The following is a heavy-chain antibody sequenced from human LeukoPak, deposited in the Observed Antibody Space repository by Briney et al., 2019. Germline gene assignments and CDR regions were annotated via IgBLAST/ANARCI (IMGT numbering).Heavy chain of an antibody. J-gene: IGHJ4*02. CDR1: GFTFSSHA. V-gene: IGHV3-23*01. CDR2: LSGSGYNT. D-gene: IGHD2-8*02. CDR3: AKFNVWWSIDY. Sequence: GGSLRLSCAASGFTFSSHALSWVRQAPGKGLEWVSSLSGSGYNTYYADSVKGRFTISRDNSKNTVYLQMNSLRAEDTAVYYCAKFNVWWSIDYWGQGTLVTVSS.